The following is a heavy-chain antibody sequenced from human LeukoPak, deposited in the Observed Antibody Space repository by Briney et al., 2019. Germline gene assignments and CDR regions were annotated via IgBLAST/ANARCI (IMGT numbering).Heavy chain of an antibody. CDR2: LSGNGDSA. J-gene: IGHJ4*02. Sequence: GGSLRLSCAASGFTFINYALNWVRRAPGKGLEWVSFLSGNGDSAYYADSVKVRFTVSRDNSKNTLYLQMNRLRAEDTAVYYCAKDLGGSYGGFDYWGQGTLVIVSS. D-gene: IGHD2-15*01. CDR3: AKDLGGSYGGFDY. CDR1: GFTFINYA. V-gene: IGHV3-23*01.